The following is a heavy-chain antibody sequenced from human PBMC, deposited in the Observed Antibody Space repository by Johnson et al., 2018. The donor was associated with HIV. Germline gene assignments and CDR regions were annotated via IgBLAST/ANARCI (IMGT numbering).Heavy chain of an antibody. V-gene: IGHV3-33*06. CDR1: GFTFSSFG. CDR3: AKGCRWLLERTYAFDI. CDR2: IWYDGSDK. J-gene: IGHJ3*02. Sequence: QVQLVESGGGVVQPGRSLRLSCAASGFTFSSFGMHWVRQAPCKGLEWVAVIWYDGSDKYYADSVNGRFTISRDNSRNTVYLQMNSLRVEDTAVYYCAKGCRWLLERTYAFDIWGQGTMVTVSS. D-gene: IGHD3-22*01.